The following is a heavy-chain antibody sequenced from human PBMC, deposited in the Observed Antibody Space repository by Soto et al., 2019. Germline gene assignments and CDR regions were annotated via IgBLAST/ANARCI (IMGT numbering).Heavy chain of an antibody. Sequence: QVQLVESGGGLVKPGGSLRLSCAASGFTFSDYYMSWIRQAPGKGLEWVSYISSGGHTIYYADSVKGRFTISRDNSNQSLYLQMNNLRVEDTAVYYCASPPSTSSSKFAYWGQGTLVTVSS. J-gene: IGHJ4*02. V-gene: IGHV3-11*01. CDR3: ASPPSTSSSKFAY. D-gene: IGHD6-6*01. CDR2: ISSGGHTI. CDR1: GFTFSDYY.